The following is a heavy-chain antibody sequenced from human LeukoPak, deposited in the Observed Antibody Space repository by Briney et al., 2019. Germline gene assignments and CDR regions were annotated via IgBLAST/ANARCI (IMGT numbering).Heavy chain of an antibody. J-gene: IGHJ5*02. Sequence: SETLSLTCTVSGGSISSSSYYWGWIRQPPGKGLEWIGSIYYSGSTYYNPSLKSRVTISVDTSKNQFSLKLSSVTAADTAVYYCARAKVVTALNWFDPWGQGTLVTVSS. V-gene: IGHV4-39*07. CDR1: GGSISSSSYY. CDR3: ARAKVVTALNWFDP. CDR2: IYYSGST. D-gene: IGHD2-21*02.